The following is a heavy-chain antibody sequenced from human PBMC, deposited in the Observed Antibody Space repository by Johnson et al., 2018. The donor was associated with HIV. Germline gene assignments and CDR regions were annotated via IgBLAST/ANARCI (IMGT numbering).Heavy chain of an antibody. D-gene: IGHD6-19*01. CDR1: GFTFSSYW. CDR3: ARGGPIAVETTGAFDI. J-gene: IGHJ3*02. CDR2: IKQDGSEK. V-gene: IGHV3-7*04. Sequence: MLLVESGGGLVKPGGSLRLSCAASGFTFSSYWMSWVRQAPGKGLEWVANIKQDGSEKYYVDSVKGRFTISRDNAKNSLYLQMNSLRAEDTAVYYCARGGPIAVETTGAFDIWGQGTMVTVSS.